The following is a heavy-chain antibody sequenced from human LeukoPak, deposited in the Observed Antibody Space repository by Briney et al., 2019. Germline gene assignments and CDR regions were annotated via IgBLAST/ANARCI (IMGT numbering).Heavy chain of an antibody. CDR1: SGSISSYY. J-gene: IGHJ2*01. V-gene: IGHV4-59*08. Sequence: SETLSLTCTVSSGSISSYYWSWVRQPPGKGLEWIGYIYYSGSTNYNPSLKSRVTISVDTSKNQFSLKLSSVTAADTAVYYCAGHGRYYGSGSYRSYWYFDLWGRGTLVTVSS. D-gene: IGHD3-10*01. CDR2: IYYSGST. CDR3: AGHGRYYGSGSYRSYWYFDL.